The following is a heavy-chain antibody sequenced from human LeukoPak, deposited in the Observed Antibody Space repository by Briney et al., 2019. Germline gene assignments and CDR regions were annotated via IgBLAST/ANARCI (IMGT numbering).Heavy chain of an antibody. CDR3: ARGPPTNWPYCGGDCYPGAFDI. CDR1: GYSFINYG. Sequence: ASVKVSCKASGYSFINYGISWVRQAPGQGLEWMGGIIPIFGTANYAQKFQGRVTITADESTSTAYMELSSLRSEDTAVYYCARGPPTNWPYCGGDCYPGAFDIWGQGTMVTVSS. D-gene: IGHD2-21*02. CDR2: IIPIFGTA. J-gene: IGHJ3*02. V-gene: IGHV1-69*13.